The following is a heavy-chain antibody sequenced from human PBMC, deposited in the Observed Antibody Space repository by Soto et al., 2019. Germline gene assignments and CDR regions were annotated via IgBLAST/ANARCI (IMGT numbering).Heavy chain of an antibody. Sequence: GGSLRLSCPASGFTFSNAWMSWVRQAPGKGLEWVGRIKSKTDGGTTDYAAPVKGRFTISRDDSKNTLYLQMNSLKTEDTAVYYCSLYYDSSGYYPNFDYWGQGTLVTVSS. J-gene: IGHJ4*02. CDR3: SLYYDSSGYYPNFDY. CDR2: IKSKTDGGTT. V-gene: IGHV3-15*01. D-gene: IGHD3-22*01. CDR1: GFTFSNAW.